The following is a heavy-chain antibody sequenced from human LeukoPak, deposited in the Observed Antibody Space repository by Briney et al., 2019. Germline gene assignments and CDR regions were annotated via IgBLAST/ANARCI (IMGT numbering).Heavy chain of an antibody. J-gene: IGHJ4*02. Sequence: SETLSLTCTVSGGSISSSSYYWGWIRQPPGKGLEWIGSIYYSGSTYYNPSLKSRVTISVDTFKNQFSLKLSSVTAADTAVYYCASRGDSYDFWSGAHFDYWGQGTLVTVSS. CDR2: IYYSGST. V-gene: IGHV4-39*01. CDR1: GGSISSSSYY. D-gene: IGHD3-3*01. CDR3: ASRGDSYDFWSGAHFDY.